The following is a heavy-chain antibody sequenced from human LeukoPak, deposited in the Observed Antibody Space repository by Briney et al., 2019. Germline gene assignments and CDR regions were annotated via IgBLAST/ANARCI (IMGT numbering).Heavy chain of an antibody. Sequence: GGSLRLSCAASGFTVSSNSMSWVRQAPGKGLEWVSVIYSGGSTFYADSVKGRFTISRDNSKDTLYLQMNSLRAEDTAVYYCARKHYYDSSGFFPPMDYWGQGTLVTVSS. CDR2: IYSGGST. J-gene: IGHJ4*02. CDR1: GFTVSSNS. V-gene: IGHV3-66*01. CDR3: ARKHYYDSSGFFPPMDY. D-gene: IGHD3-22*01.